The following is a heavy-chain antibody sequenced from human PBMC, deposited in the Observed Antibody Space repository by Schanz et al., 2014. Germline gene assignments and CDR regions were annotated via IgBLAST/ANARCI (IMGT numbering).Heavy chain of an antibody. CDR3: AYYDVLTGFDY. Sequence: QGQLVESGGGVVQPGRSLRLSCAASGFTFSSYAMHWVRQAPGKGLEWVAVMSYDGSNKYYADSVKGRFTISRDNSKNTLYLQMNSLRAEDTAVYYCAYYDVLTGFDYWGQGTLVTVSS. CDR2: MSYDGSNK. CDR1: GFTFSSYA. D-gene: IGHD3-9*01. V-gene: IGHV3-30-3*01. J-gene: IGHJ4*02.